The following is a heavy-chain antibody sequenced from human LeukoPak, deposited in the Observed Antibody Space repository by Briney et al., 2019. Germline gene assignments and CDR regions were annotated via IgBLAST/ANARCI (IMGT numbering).Heavy chain of an antibody. CDR2: IYPGDSDT. CDR3: ARYTPHRSHCSSTSCLPYFDY. CDR1: GYSFTSYW. V-gene: IGHV5-51*01. Sequence: GESLKVSCKGSGYSFTSYWIGWVRQMPGKGLEWMGIIYPGDSDTRYSPSFQGQVTISADKSISTAYLQWSSLKASDTAMYYCARYTPHRSHCSSTSCLPYFDYWGQGTLVTVSS. J-gene: IGHJ4*02. D-gene: IGHD2-2*01.